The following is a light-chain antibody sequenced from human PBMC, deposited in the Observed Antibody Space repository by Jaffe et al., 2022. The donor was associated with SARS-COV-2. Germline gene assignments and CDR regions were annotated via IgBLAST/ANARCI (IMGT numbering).Light chain of an antibody. CDR1: SSDVGGYNF. CDR2: EVS. CDR3: SSDAGGNTYI. Sequence: QSALTQPPSASGSPGQSVTISCTATSSDVGGYNFVSWYQQHPGKAPKVIIYEVSKRPSGVPDRFSGSKSGNTASLTVSGLQAEDEADYYCSSDAGGNTYIFGGGTKLTVL. V-gene: IGLV2-8*01. J-gene: IGLJ2*01.